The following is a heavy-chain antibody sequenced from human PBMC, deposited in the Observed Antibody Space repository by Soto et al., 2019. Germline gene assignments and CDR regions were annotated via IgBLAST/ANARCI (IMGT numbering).Heavy chain of an antibody. Sequence: VKVSCKATGGTFSSYAICWVRQAAGQGLEWMGGIIPIFGTANYAQKFQGRVTITADESTSTAYMELSSLRSEDTAVYYCARERYYYDSSGYSFDYWGQGTLVTVSS. D-gene: IGHD3-22*01. J-gene: IGHJ4*02. V-gene: IGHV1-69*01. CDR2: IIPIFGTA. CDR1: GGTFSSYA. CDR3: ARERYYYDSSGYSFDY.